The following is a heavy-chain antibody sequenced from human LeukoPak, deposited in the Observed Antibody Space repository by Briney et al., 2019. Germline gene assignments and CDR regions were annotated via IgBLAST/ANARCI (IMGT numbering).Heavy chain of an antibody. CDR2: IKQDGSEK. CDR3: ARDGYYYDSSGYYPFDY. CDR1: GFTFSSYW. J-gene: IGHJ4*02. Sequence: GGSLRLSCAASGFTFSSYWMSWVRQAPGKGLEWVANIKQDGSEKYYVDSVKGRFTISRDNAKNSLYLQMNSLRAEDTALYYCARDGYYYDSSGYYPFDYWGQGTLVTVSS. D-gene: IGHD3-22*01. V-gene: IGHV3-7*03.